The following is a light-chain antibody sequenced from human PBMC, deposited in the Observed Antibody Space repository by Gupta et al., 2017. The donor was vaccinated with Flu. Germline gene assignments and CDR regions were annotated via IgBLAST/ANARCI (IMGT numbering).Light chain of an antibody. CDR2: DKS. V-gene: IGLV3-21*02. CDR1: NIGTRS. J-gene: IGLJ3*02. CDR3: QVWNNSSEYCRV. Sequence: SYVLTQSPSVSVAPGQTAKITCGGDNIGTRSVHWYQQKSGQAPVLVLYDKSDRPSGIPERFSGATAGNTANLNISRVEDGDEADDHWQVWNNSSEYCRVFGGGTKLTVL.